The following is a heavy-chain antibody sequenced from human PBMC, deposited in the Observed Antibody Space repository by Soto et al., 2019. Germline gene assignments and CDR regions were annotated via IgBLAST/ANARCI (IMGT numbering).Heavy chain of an antibody. Sequence: VQLVESGGGVLQPGRSLRLSCAASGFTFSSFAMHWVRQAPGKGLEWVAFISYDGSNTYYADSVKGRVTFSRDNSKKPVYLEINSLRAEDTAVYHCAKDLPLGIVGAWGHYFEYWGQGTLVTVSS. CDR1: GFTFSSFA. J-gene: IGHJ4*02. CDR2: ISYDGSNT. D-gene: IGHD1-26*01. CDR3: AKDLPLGIVGAWGHYFEY. V-gene: IGHV3-30-3*01.